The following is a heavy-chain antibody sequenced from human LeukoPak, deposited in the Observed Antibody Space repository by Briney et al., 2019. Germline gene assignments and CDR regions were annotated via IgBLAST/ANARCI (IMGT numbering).Heavy chain of an antibody. Sequence: ASVKVSCKVSGDTLRKLGVHWVRQAPGKGLEWMGGFDPKDGEIIYSQKLRGRVTMTEDTTTDSAYMELSNLRSEDTAVYYCTTVKSSWSIPRTSYFDSWGQGTLVIISS. D-gene: IGHD6-13*01. CDR2: FDPKDGEI. CDR3: TTVKSSWSIPRTSYFDS. CDR1: GDTLRKLG. J-gene: IGHJ4*02. V-gene: IGHV1-24*01.